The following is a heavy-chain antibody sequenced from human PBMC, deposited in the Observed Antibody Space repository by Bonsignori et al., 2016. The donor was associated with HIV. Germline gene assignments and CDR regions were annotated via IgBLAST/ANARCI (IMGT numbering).Heavy chain of an antibody. D-gene: IGHD6-13*01. Sequence: EVQLLESGGGLVQPGGSLRLSCAASGFTFNNFAVNWVRQAPGKGLEWVSTISDGGDTTYYADYVKGQFTISRDNSKNTLYLQMNSLRAEDTAIYYCAIIAAAAGTIGYFDYWGQGTLVT. CDR1: GFTFNNFA. CDR3: AIIAAAAGTIGYFDY. CDR2: ISDGGDTT. V-gene: IGHV3-23*01. J-gene: IGHJ4*02.